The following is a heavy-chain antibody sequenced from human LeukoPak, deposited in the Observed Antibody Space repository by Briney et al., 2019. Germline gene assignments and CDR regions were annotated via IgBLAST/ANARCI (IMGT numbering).Heavy chain of an antibody. Sequence: SETLSLTCTVSGGSVSSGDYYWSWIRQPPGKGLEWIGYFCHTASTYYNPSLKSRVSISVDTAKNQFSLKLTSVTAADTAVYYCASMVVAAAAIDYWGQGTLVTVSS. V-gene: IGHV4-30-4*01. CDR2: FCHTAST. CDR1: GGSVSSGDYY. J-gene: IGHJ4*02. D-gene: IGHD2-15*01. CDR3: ASMVVAAAAIDY.